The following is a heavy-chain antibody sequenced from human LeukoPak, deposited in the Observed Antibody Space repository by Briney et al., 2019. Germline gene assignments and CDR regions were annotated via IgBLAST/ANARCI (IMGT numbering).Heavy chain of an antibody. CDR1: GGSFSGYY. CDR2: INHSGST. D-gene: IGHD3-9*01. Sequence: PSETLSLTCAVYGGSFSGYYWSWIRQPPGKGLEWIGEINHSGSTNYNPSLKSRVTISVDTSKNQFSLKLSSVTAADTAVYYCARDRPDFDWLARLPDYWGQGTLVTVSS. J-gene: IGHJ4*02. V-gene: IGHV4-34*01. CDR3: ARDRPDFDWLARLPDY.